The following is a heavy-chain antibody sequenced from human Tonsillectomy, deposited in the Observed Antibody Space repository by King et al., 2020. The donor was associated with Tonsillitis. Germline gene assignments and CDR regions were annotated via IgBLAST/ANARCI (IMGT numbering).Heavy chain of an antibody. CDR2: IFSNCEK. CDR3: ARRYNWFDP. D-gene: IGHD3-3*01. CDR1: GLSLSNARMC. V-gene: IGHV2-26*01. Sequence: TLKESGPVLVKPTETLTLTCTVSGLSLSNARMCVSWIRQPPGKALEWLAHIFSNCEKSYNTSLKSRLTISKDNSRSQVVLTMTNMSPVDTATYYCARRYNWFDPWGQGTLVTVSS. J-gene: IGHJ5*02.